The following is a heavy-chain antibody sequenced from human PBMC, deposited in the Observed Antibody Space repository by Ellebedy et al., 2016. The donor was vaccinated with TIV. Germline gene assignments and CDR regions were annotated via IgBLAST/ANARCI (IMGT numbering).Heavy chain of an antibody. CDR3: ARGSGSYSAYFDY. Sequence: GESLKISCAASGFTFSSYAMHWVRQAPGKGLEWVAVISYDGSNQYYADSVKGRFTISRDNSKNTLYLQMNSLRAEDTAVYYCARGSGSYSAYFDYWGQGTLVTVSS. V-gene: IGHV3-30-3*01. D-gene: IGHD1-26*01. J-gene: IGHJ4*02. CDR1: GFTFSSYA. CDR2: ISYDGSNQ.